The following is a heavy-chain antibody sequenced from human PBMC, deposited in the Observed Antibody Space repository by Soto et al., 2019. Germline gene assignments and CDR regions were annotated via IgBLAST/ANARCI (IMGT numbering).Heavy chain of an antibody. J-gene: IGHJ3*02. D-gene: IGHD3-22*01. CDR3: ARTNYYDSSGYYVVAFDI. V-gene: IGHV3-48*02. CDR2: ISSSSSTI. Sequence: EVQLVESGGGLVQPGGSLRLSCAASGFTFSSYSMNWVRQAPGKGLEWVSYISSSSSTIYYADSVKGRFTISRDNAKNSLYLQMNILRDEDTAVYYCARTNYYDSSGYYVVAFDIWGQGTMVTVSS. CDR1: GFTFSSYS.